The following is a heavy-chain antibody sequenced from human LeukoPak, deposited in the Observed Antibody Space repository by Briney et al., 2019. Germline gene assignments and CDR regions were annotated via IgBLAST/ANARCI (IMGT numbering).Heavy chain of an antibody. CDR2: IYPGDSAN. V-gene: IGHV5-51*01. D-gene: IGHD7-27*01. J-gene: IGHJ4*02. CDR1: GYSFTSYW. CDR3: ARLLTGDDGSKYYFGY. Sequence: GESLKISCKGSGYSFTSYWIGWVRQMPGKGLEWMGIIYPGDSANRYSPSFQGQVRISADKSISTTYLRWSSLKASDTAMYYCARLLTGDDGSKYYFGYWSQGTLVTVSS.